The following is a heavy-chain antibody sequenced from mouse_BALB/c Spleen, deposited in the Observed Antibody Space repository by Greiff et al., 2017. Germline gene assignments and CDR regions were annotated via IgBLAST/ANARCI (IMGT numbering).Heavy chain of an antibody. CDR3: ARLSGPRGAMDY. D-gene: IGHD3-1*01. CDR2: ISYSGST. CDR1: GYSITSDYA. J-gene: IGHJ4*01. Sequence: VQLKESGPGLVKPSQSLSLTCTVTGYSITSDYAWNWIRQFPGNKLEWMGYISYSGSTSYNPSLKSRISITRDTSKNQFFLQLNSVTTEDTATYYCARLSGPRGAMDYWGQGTSVTVSS. V-gene: IGHV3-2*02.